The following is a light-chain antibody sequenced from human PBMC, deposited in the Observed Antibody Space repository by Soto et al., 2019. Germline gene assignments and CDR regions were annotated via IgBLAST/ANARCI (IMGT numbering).Light chain of an antibody. V-gene: IGLV3-21*04. J-gene: IGLJ2*01. CDR2: YDN. Sequence: SYELTQPPSVSLAPGKTASITCAGNSLGSKSVQWYQQKPGQAPVLVIYYDNDRPSGIPERFSGSNSGNTATLTISGVGAGDEADYYCQVWDSSSDDVVFGGGTKLTVL. CDR1: SLGSKS. CDR3: QVWDSSSDDVV.